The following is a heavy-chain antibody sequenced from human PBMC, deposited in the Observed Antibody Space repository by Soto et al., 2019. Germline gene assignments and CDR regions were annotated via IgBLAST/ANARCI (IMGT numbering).Heavy chain of an antibody. CDR2: IGRSSSYT. CDR1: GFTFSDYY. J-gene: IGHJ3*02. D-gene: IGHD3-9*01. CDR3: ARDADILTGSDAFDI. Sequence: PGGSLRLSCAASGFTFSDYYMSWIRQAPGKGLEWVSYIGRSSSYTNYADSVKGRFTISRDNAKNSLYLQMNSLRAEDTAVYYCARDADILTGSDAFDIWGKGQWSPSPQ. V-gene: IGHV3-11*05.